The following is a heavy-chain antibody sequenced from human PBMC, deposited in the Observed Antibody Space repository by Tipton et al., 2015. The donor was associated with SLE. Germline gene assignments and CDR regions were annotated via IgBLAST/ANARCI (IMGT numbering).Heavy chain of an antibody. J-gene: IGHJ5*02. CDR1: GISIIGYY. CDR2: IYYTGTT. D-gene: IGHD3-22*01. Sequence: TLSLTCSVSGISIIGYYWTWIRQPPGKGLEWIGSIYYTGTTSYNPSLKSRLTISVDTSKNQFSLKLSSMTAADTAVYYCARDDSSAVDPWGQGTLVTVSS. CDR3: ARDDSSAVDP. V-gene: IGHV4-59*12.